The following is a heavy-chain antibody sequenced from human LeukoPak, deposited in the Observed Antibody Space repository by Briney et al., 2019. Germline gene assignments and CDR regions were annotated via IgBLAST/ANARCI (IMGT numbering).Heavy chain of an antibody. J-gene: IGHJ4*02. CDR3: AVVGATKGTIDY. D-gene: IGHD1-26*01. CDR1: GFTFSSYS. Sequence: GGSLRLSCAASGFTFSSYSMNWVRQAPGKGLEWVSYISSSSGTIYYADSVKGRFTISRDNAKNSLYLQMNSLRAEDTAVYYCAVVGATKGTIDYWGQGTLVTVSS. CDR2: ISSSSGTI. V-gene: IGHV3-48*04.